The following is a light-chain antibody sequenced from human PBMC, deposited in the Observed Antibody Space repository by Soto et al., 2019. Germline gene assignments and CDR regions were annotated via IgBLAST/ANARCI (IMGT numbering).Light chain of an antibody. CDR1: QRLXSNF. V-gene: IGKV3-20*01. CDR3: QLYSRSPRKIT. Sequence: TQSAATLSVSPGERATLACRASQRLXSNFLAWYMQNRGQAPRLLXXVAYXRATGIPDRFSGGGSGTDCTLAISRLEPEDFAVYYCQLYSRSPRKITFGQGTRLEI. J-gene: IGKJ5*01. CDR2: VAY.